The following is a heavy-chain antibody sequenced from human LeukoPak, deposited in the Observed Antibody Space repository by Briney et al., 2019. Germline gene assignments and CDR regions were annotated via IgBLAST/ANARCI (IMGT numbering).Heavy chain of an antibody. D-gene: IGHD3-10*01. J-gene: IGHJ4*02. Sequence: SETLSLTCTVSGGSISSGDYYWSWIRQPPGKGLEWIVYIYYSGSTYYNPSLKSRVTISVDTSKNQFSLKLSSVTAADTDVYYCARDPTPDYYGSGSDYPALAEIWGQGTLVTVSS. CDR3: ARDPTPDYYGSGSDYPALAEI. V-gene: IGHV4-30-4*08. CDR2: IYYSGST. CDR1: GGSISSGDYY.